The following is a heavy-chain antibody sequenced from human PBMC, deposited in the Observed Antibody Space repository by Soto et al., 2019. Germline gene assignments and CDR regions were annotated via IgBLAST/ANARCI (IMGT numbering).Heavy chain of an antibody. Sequence: GGSLRLSCAASGFICTSYDMSWVRQAPGKGLEWVSTILVGGSTHYEDSVKGRFTISRDRSKNTVYLQMNSLTAGDTAVYYCAKATATGGGAFDICGHGTMVTVSS. CDR1: GFICTSYD. D-gene: IGHD2-8*02. J-gene: IGHJ3*02. V-gene: IGHV3-23*01. CDR2: ILVGGST. CDR3: AKATATGGGAFDI.